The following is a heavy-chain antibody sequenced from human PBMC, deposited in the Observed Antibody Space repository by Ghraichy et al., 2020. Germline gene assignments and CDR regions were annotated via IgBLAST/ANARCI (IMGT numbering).Heavy chain of an antibody. V-gene: IGHV3-48*02. CDR3: ARARRYYDSSGYFDDY. CDR1: GFTFSSYS. D-gene: IGHD3-22*01. CDR2: ISSSSSTI. Sequence: GGSLRLSCAASGFTFSSYSMNWVRQAPGKGLEWVSYISSSSSTIYYADSVKGRFTISRDNAKNSLYLQMNSLRDEDTAVYYCARARRYYDSSGYFDDYWGQGTLVTVSS. J-gene: IGHJ4*02.